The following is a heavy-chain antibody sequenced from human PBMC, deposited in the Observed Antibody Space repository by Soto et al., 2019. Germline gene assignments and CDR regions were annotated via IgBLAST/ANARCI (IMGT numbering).Heavy chain of an antibody. D-gene: IGHD6-19*01. CDR2: ISYDGSNK. CDR3: AKALVRWAVAGYDYYYGMDV. J-gene: IGHJ6*02. V-gene: IGHV3-30*18. CDR1: GFTFSSYG. Sequence: GGSLRLSCAVSGFTFSSYGMHWVRQAPGKGLEWVAVISYDGSNKYYADSVKGRFTISRDSSKNTLYLQMNSLRAEDTAVYYCAKALVRWAVAGYDYYYGMDVWGQGTTVTVPS.